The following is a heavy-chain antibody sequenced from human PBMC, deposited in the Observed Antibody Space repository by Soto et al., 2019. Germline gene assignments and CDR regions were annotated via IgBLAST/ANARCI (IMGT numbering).Heavy chain of an antibody. CDR1: GTTFSNYD. V-gene: IGHV1-69*01. CDR2: IIPTFGLP. J-gene: IGHJ5*02. D-gene: IGHD5-12*01. Sequence: QVQLVQSGSEVINPGSSVKVSCKASGTTFSNYDINWVRQAPVQGLEWLGGIIPTFGLPNYSQKFQDRLTITAYESTTTAYIDLSSLPSEDTAVYFCAGRDGYTTWGQGTLVTVSA. CDR3: AGRDGYTT.